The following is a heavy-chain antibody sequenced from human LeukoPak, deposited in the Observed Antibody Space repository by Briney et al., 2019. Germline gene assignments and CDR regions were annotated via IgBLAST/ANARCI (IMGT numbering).Heavy chain of an antibody. CDR3: AGHSSGWYEYYYYYYMDV. V-gene: IGHV4-59*01. Sequence: SETLSLTCTVSGGSISSYYWSWIRQTPGKGLEWVGYIYYSGSTNYNPSLKSRVTIALDTSKNQFSLKLSSVTAADTAVYYCAGHSSGWYEYYYYYYMDVWGKGTTVTVSS. J-gene: IGHJ6*03. CDR1: GGSISSYY. CDR2: IYYSGST. D-gene: IGHD6-19*01.